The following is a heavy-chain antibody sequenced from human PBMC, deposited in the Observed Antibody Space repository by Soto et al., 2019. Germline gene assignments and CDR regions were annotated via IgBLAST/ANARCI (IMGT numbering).Heavy chain of an antibody. CDR2: VGFDGGNK. Sequence: QVQLVASGGGVVQPGTSLRLSCEASGFMFSDHARPWVGQAPGKGLEGGAVVGFDGGNKFYTDPVKGRFTISRDNSKNTLFLQMNSLRVVDTAVYYCARAPAGDYTLYHYYTMDVWGQGTPVTVSS. CDR3: ARAPAGDYTLYHYYTMDV. D-gene: IGHD4-17*01. V-gene: IGHV3-33*01. J-gene: IGHJ6*02. CDR1: GFMFSDHA.